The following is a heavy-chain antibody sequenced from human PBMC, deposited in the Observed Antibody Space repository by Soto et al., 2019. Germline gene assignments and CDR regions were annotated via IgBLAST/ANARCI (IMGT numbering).Heavy chain of an antibody. D-gene: IGHD3-22*01. CDR3: ARTLYDSGGYHRFQH. CDR2: IWYDGSDK. J-gene: IGHJ1*01. V-gene: IGHV3-33*01. CDR1: GFTLSSYG. Sequence: GGSLRLSCAASGFTLSSYGMHWVRQAPGKGLEWVAVIWYDGSDKYYADSVEGRFTISRDNSKNTLYLRMNSLRAEDTAVYYCARTLYDSGGYHRFQHWGQGTLVTVSS.